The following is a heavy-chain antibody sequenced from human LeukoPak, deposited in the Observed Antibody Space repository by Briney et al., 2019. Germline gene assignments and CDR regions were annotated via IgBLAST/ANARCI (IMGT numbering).Heavy chain of an antibody. V-gene: IGHV4-39*07. Sequence: SETLSLTCTVSGGSISNTSYYWGWIRQPPGKGLEWIGSIYSSGSTYYNPSLKSRVIIIIDTPRNHFSLTLSSVTAADTAVYYCARSDGYGLVGIWGQGTMVTVSS. CDR2: IYSSGST. CDR3: ARSDGYGLVGI. J-gene: IGHJ3*02. D-gene: IGHD3-10*01. CDR1: GGSISNTSYY.